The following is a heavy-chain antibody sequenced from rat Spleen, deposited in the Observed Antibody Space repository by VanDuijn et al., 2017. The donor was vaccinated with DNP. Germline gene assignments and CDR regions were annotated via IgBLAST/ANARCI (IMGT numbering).Heavy chain of an antibody. CDR3: ATHDNWA. D-gene: IGHD3-6*01. CDR2: ISPSGGST. Sequence: EVQLVETGGDLVPPGRSLKLSCAASGFTLSNYGMHWIRQAPTKGLEWVASISPSGGSTYYRDSVKGRFTVFRDNAKSTLYLQMDSLRSEDTATYYCATHDNWAWGQGTSVTVSS. J-gene: IGHJ4*01. CDR1: GFTLSNYG. V-gene: IGHV5-19*01.